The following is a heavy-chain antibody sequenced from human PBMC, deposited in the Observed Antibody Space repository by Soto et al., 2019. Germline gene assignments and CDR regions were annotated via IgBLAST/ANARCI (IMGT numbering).Heavy chain of an antibody. V-gene: IGHV3-21*01. D-gene: IGHD2-15*01. CDR3: ARAVYSANADIDY. J-gene: IGHJ4*02. Sequence: GGSLRLSCAASGFTFSSYSMNWVRQAPGKGLEWVSSISSSSSYIYYADSVKGRFTISRDNAKNSLYLQMNSLRAEDTAVCYCARAVYSANADIDYWGQGTLVTVSS. CDR1: GFTFSSYS. CDR2: ISSSSSYI.